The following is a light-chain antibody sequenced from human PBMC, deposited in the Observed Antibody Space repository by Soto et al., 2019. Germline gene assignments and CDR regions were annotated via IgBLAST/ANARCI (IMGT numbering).Light chain of an antibody. CDR1: QDINHY. CDR2: HAS. V-gene: IGKV1-33*01. CDR3: QQYENLPWT. J-gene: IGKJ1*01. Sequence: DIQMTQSPSSLSASVGDRVTITCQANQDINHYLNWYQQKPGKAPKLLIYHASNLETGVPSRFSGSGSGTDFTFRISSLQPEDIATYYCQQYENLPWTFGQGTKVEVK.